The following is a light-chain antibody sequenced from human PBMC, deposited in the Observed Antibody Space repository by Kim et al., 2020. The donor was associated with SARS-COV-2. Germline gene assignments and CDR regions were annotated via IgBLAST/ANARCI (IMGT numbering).Light chain of an antibody. CDR2: DVN. V-gene: IGLV2-11*01. CDR1: SSDVGGYDY. Sequence: QSALTQPRSVSGSPGQSVTISCTGTSSDVGGYDYVSWYQQYPGKAPKLIIYDVNKRPSGVPYRFSGSKSGNTASLTISGLQTEDEADYYCCSYAGSVVFGGGTQLTVL. CDR3: CSYAGSVV. J-gene: IGLJ2*01.